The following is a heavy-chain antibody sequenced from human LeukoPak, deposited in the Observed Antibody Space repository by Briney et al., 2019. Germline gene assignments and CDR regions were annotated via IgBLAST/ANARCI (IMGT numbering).Heavy chain of an antibody. J-gene: IGHJ3*02. V-gene: IGHV3-30*02. CDR1: GFTFSSYG. CDR3: ARVRVVAASRDAFDI. Sequence: GGSLRLSCAASGFTFSSYGMHWVRQAPGKGLEWVSFISYDGSNKYYADSVKGRFTISRDNSKNTLYLQMNSLRAEDTAVYYCARVRVVAASRDAFDIWGQGTMVTVSS. CDR2: ISYDGSNK. D-gene: IGHD2-15*01.